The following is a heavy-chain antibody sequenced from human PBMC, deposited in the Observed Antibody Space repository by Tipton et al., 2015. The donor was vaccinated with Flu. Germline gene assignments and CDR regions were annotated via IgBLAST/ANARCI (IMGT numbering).Heavy chain of an antibody. J-gene: IGHJ4*02. D-gene: IGHD4-23*01. CDR2: MNPDGTVA. Sequence: SLRLSCAASGITFDSYWINWVRQAPGKGLEWVANMNPDGTVARYVDSVKGRFTISRDNGKNSLFLEMNSLRADDTAVYYCVGGGFLAHWGQGILVTVSS. V-gene: IGHV3-7*01. CDR1: GITFDSYW. CDR3: VGGGFLAH.